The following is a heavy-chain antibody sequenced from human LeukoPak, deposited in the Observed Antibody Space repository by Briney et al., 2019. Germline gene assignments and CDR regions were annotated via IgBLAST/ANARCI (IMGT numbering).Heavy chain of an antibody. CDR3: AIYQQWLVKGTFDY. V-gene: IGHV1-69*01. D-gene: IGHD6-19*01. CDR1: GGTFSSYA. CDR2: IIPIFGTA. J-gene: IGHJ4*02. Sequence: SVKVSCKASGGTFSSYAISWVRQAPGQGVEWMGGIIPIFGTANYAQKFQGRVTITADESTSTAYMELSSLRSEDTAVYYCAIYQQWLVKGTFDYWGQRTLVTVSS.